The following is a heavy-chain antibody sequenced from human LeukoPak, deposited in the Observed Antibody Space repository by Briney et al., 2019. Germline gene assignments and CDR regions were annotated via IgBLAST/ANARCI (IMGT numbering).Heavy chain of an antibody. V-gene: IGHV1-58*02. J-gene: IGHJ3*02. CDR3: AADSQYDLWSGPMTENAFDI. Sequence: SVKVSCKASGFTFTSSAMQWVRQARGQRLEWIGWIVVGSGNTNYAQKFQERVTITRDMSTSTAYMELSSLRSEDTAVYYCAADSQYDLWSGPMTENAFDIWGQGTMVTVSS. CDR2: IVVGSGNT. CDR1: GFTFTSSA. D-gene: IGHD3-3*01.